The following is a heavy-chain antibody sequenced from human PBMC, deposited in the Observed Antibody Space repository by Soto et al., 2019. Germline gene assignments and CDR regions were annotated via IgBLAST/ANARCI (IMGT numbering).Heavy chain of an antibody. V-gene: IGHV3-30*18. CDR3: AKDPECCTIGSHFLDNWCHP. Sequence: QVQLVESGGGVVQPGRSLRLSCAASGFTFSNYGMHWVRQTPGKGLEWVAVISYDGSHEFYTDSVKGRFTISRDNSKNTLYLQMTSQKTADTAMYYCAKDPECCTIGSHFLDNWCHPGGQGILVTVSS. CDR1: GFTFSNYG. D-gene: IGHD2-8*01. CDR2: ISYDGSHE. J-gene: IGHJ5*02.